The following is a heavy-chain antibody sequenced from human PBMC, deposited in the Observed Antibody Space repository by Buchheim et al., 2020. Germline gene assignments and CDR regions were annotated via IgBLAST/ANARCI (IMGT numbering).Heavy chain of an antibody. J-gene: IGHJ4*02. Sequence: QVQLVESGGGVVQPGRSLRLSCAASGFTFSSYAMHWVRQAPGKGLEWVAVISYDGSNKYYADSVKGRFTISRDNSKNTLYLQMNSLRGEDTAVDYWARERGGYDDVGGSYRSDYFDYWGQGTL. V-gene: IGHV3-30*04. CDR2: ISYDGSNK. D-gene: IGHD3-16*02. CDR1: GFTFSSYA. CDR3: ARERGGYDDVGGSYRSDYFDY.